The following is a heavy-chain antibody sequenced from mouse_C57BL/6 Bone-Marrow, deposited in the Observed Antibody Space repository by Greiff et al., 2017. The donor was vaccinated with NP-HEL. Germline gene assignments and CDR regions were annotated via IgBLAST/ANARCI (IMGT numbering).Heavy chain of an antibody. J-gene: IGHJ2*01. CDR1: GFNIKDDY. CDR2: IDPENGDT. D-gene: IGHD1-1*01. V-gene: IGHV14-4*01. Sequence: VQLQQSGAELVRPGASVKLSCTASGFNIKDDYMHWVKQRPEQGLEWIGWIDPENGDTDYASKFQGKAPLTADKYSNTAYLQISSLTSEDAAVYYCTPITTVVATDYWGQGTTLTVSS. CDR3: TPITTVVATDY.